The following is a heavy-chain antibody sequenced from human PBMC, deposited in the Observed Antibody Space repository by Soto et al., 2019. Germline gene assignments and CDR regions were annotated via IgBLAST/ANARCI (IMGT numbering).Heavy chain of an antibody. CDR2: INPSGGST. J-gene: IGHJ5*02. D-gene: IGHD3-9*01. V-gene: IGHV1-46*03. Sequence: ASVKVSCKASGYTFTSYYMHWVRQAPGQGLEWMGIINPSGGSTSYAQKFQGRVTMTRDTSTSTVYMELSSLRSEDTAVYYCARGGAYDILTGYPHNWFDPWGQGTLVTVSS. CDR3: ARGGAYDILTGYPHNWFDP. CDR1: GYTFTSYY.